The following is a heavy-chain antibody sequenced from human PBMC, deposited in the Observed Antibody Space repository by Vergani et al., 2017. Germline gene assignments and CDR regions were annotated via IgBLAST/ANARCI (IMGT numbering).Heavy chain of an antibody. CDR3: ARDVGTRGYSYGHYYYYYMDV. D-gene: IGHD5-18*01. V-gene: IGHV1-69*01. Sequence: QVQLVQSGAEVKKPGSSVKVSCKASGGTFSSYAISWVRQAPGQGLEWMGGIIPIFGTANYAQKFQGRVTNTADESTSTAYIELSSLRSEDTAVYYCARDVGTRGYSYGHYYYYYMDVWGKGTTVTVSS. J-gene: IGHJ6*03. CDR2: IIPIFGTA. CDR1: GGTFSSYA.